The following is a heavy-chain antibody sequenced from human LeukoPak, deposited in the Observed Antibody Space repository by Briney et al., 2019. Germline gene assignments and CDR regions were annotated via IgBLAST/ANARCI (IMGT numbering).Heavy chain of an antibody. J-gene: IGHJ4*02. V-gene: IGHV3-48*03. Sequence: PGGSLRLSCAASGFAFSSYEMNWVRQAPGKGLEWVSYISSSGSTVYYADSVKGRFTISRDNAKNSLYLQMNSLRAEDTAVYYCARVRYCSSTSCYPGVYYFDYWGQGTLVTVSS. CDR2: ISSSGSTV. D-gene: IGHD2-2*01. CDR3: ARVRYCSSTSCYPGVYYFDY. CDR1: GFAFSSYE.